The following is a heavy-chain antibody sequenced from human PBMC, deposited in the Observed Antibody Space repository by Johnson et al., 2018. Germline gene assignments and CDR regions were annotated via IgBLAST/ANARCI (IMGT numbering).Heavy chain of an antibody. CDR2: INPSGGST. V-gene: IGHV1-46*01. J-gene: IGHJ6*02. D-gene: IGHD4-23*01. Sequence: QVQLVQSGAEVKKPGSSVKVSCKASGGTFSSYAISWVRQAPGQGLEWMGIINPSGGSTSYAQKFQGRVTMTRDTSTSTVYMELSSLRSEDTAVYYCAGEGGGNPEHWGQGTTVTVSS. CDR3: AGEGGGNPEH. CDR1: GGTFSSYA.